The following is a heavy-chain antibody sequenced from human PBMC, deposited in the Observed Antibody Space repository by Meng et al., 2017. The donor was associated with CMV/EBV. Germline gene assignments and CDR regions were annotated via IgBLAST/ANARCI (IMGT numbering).Heavy chain of an antibody. CDR3: ARDRSYCSGGSCYKIYDY. CDR2: ISAYNGNT. CDR1: GYTFTSYG. V-gene: IGHV1-18*01. D-gene: IGHD2-15*01. J-gene: IGHJ4*02. Sequence: ASVKVSCKASGYTFTSYGISWVRQATGQGLEWMGWISAYNGNTNYAQKLQGRVTMTTDTSTSTAYMELRSLRSDDTAVYYCARDRSYCSGGSCYKIYDYWGQGTLVTVSS.